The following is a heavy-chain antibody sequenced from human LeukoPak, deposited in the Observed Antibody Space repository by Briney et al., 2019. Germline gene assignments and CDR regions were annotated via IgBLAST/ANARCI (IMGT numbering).Heavy chain of an antibody. Sequence: PSQTLSLTCTVSGGSISSGSYYWSWIRQPAGKGLEWIGRIYTSGSTNYNPSLKSRVTISVDTSKNQFSLKPSSVTAADTAVYYCAINLSGWQDYYFDYWGQGTLVTVSS. CDR2: IYTSGST. D-gene: IGHD6-19*01. J-gene: IGHJ4*02. CDR3: AINLSGWQDYYFDY. CDR1: GGSISSGSYY. V-gene: IGHV4-61*02.